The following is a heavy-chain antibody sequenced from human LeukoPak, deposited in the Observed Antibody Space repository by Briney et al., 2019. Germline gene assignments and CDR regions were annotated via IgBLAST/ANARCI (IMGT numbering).Heavy chain of an antibody. CDR1: GYTFTSYG. Sequence: ASVKVSCKASGYTFTSYGISWVRQSPGQGLEWMGWISAYNGNTNYAQKLQGRVTMTTDTSTSTAYMELRSLRSDDTAVYYCARVMDVTIFDEQGDFDYWGQGTLVTVSS. J-gene: IGHJ4*02. V-gene: IGHV1-18*01. CDR2: ISAYNGNT. CDR3: ARVMDVTIFDEQGDFDY. D-gene: IGHD3-3*01.